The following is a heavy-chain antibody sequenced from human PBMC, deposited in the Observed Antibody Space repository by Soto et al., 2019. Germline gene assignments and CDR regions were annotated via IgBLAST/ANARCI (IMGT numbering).Heavy chain of an antibody. CDR2: IYYSGST. CDR1: GGSISSYY. V-gene: IGHV4-59*01. D-gene: IGHD3-22*01. CDR3: ARARFDYYDSSGGRGDAFDI. J-gene: IGHJ3*02. Sequence: PSETLSLTCTVSGGSISSYYWSWIRQPPGKGLEWIGYIYYSGSTNYNPSLKSRVTISVDTSKNQFSLKLSSVTAADTAVYYCARARFDYYDSSGGRGDAFDIWGQGTMVTVSS.